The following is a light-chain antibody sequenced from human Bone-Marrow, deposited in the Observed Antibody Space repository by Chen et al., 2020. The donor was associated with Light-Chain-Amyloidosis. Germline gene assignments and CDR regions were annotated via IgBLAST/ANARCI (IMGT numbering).Light chain of an antibody. CDR1: TSNIRTKN. CDR3: AAWDGSLDGGV. J-gene: IGLJ3*02. Sequence: QSVLTHPHSASGSPGLTVTISFSGSTSNIRTKNVNWYQQLPGTAPKLLISPDNQRPSGVADRFCGSKAGTSASLAISGLQSENEADYYCAAWDGSLDGGVFGGGTKLTVL. V-gene: IGLV1-44*01. CDR2: PDN.